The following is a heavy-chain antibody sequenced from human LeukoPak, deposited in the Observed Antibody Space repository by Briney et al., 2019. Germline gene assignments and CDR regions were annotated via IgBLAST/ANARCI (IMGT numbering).Heavy chain of an antibody. J-gene: IGHJ4*02. Sequence: PGGSLRLSCAASGFTFRTYAMSWVRQAPGKGLEWVSGISDSGDGTYYAESVKGRFTISRDNSKNTVFLQMNSLRAEDTAVYYCARLPPLYSSGWYAADYWGQGTLVTVSS. D-gene: IGHD6-19*01. CDR3: ARLPPLYSSGWYAADY. V-gene: IGHV3-23*01. CDR1: GFTFRTYA. CDR2: ISDSGDGT.